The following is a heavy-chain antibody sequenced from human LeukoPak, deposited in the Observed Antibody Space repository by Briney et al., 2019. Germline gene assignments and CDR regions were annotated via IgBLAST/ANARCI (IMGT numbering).Heavy chain of an antibody. Sequence: PLGTLSLTCAVSGASISSGGYYWSWIRQHPGKGLEWIGYIYYGGSTYYNPSLKSRVTISVDTSKNQFSLKLSSVTAADTAVYYCARGLYDSSGYSFDYWGQGTLVTVSS. CDR1: GASISSGGYY. D-gene: IGHD3-22*01. CDR3: ARGLYDSSGYSFDY. CDR2: IYYGGST. V-gene: IGHV4-31*11. J-gene: IGHJ4*02.